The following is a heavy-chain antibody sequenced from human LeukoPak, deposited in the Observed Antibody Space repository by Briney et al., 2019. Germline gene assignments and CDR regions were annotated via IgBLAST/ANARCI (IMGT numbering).Heavy chain of an antibody. J-gene: IGHJ4*02. CDR1: GGSISSYY. CDR2: IYTSGST. CDR3: ARLSQYSGSPYHDLDY. V-gene: IGHV4-4*07. D-gene: IGHD2-15*01. Sequence: SETLSLTCTVSGGSISSYYWSWIRQPAGKGLEWIGRIYTSGSTNYNPSLKSRVTMSVDTSKNQFSLKLSSVTAADTAVYYCARLSQYSGSPYHDLDYWGQGTLVSVSS.